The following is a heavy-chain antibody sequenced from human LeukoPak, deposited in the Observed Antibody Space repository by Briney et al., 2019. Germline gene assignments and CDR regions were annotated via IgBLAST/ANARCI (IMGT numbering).Heavy chain of an antibody. CDR3: AKDPHLGSSPNQYFDY. D-gene: IGHD6-13*01. CDR2: ISSSSSTI. V-gene: IGHV3-48*01. CDR1: GFTFSNYN. Sequence: GGSLRLSCAASGFTFSNYNLIWVRQAPGKGLEWVSYISSSSSTIHYADSVKGRFTISRDNSKNTLYLQMSSLRAEDTAVYYCAKDPHLGSSPNQYFDYWGQGTLVTVSS. J-gene: IGHJ4*02.